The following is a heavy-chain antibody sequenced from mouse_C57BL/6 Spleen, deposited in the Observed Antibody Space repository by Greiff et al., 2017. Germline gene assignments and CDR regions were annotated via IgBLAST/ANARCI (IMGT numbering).Heavy chain of an antibody. D-gene: IGHD1-1*01. V-gene: IGHV5S21*01. J-gene: IGHJ2*01. CDR1: GFTFSSYA. CDR3: ASESCRNYGIEVDY. Sequence: EVQLVESGEGLVKPGASLKLSCAASGFTFSSYAMSWVRQTPEKRLAWVAYISSGGDYIYYADTVKGRFTLSRENARNTLYLEMSSLQSQNTAMYDCASESCRNYGIEVDYWGQGTTLTVSS. CDR2: ISSGGDYI.